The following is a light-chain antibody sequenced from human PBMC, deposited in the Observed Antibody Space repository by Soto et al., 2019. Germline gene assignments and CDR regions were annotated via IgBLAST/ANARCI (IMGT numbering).Light chain of an antibody. CDR2: STS. V-gene: IGKV1-39*01. J-gene: IGKJ3*01. CDR3: QQSYGTPPFT. CDR1: QSISYY. Sequence: DIQMTQSPSSLSASVGDRVTITCRASQSISYYLNWYQQKQGRAPRLLIYSTSTLQSGVPSKFSGSASGTDFTLTISSLQPEDSATYYCQQSYGTPPFTFGPGTRVDI.